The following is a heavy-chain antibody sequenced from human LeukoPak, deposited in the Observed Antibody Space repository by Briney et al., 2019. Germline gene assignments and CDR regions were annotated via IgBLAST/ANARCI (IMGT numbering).Heavy chain of an antibody. CDR2: SNDSGGT. D-gene: IGHD3-10*01. CDR3: AREDKRGVIRYNWFDP. V-gene: IGHV4-34*01. CDR1: GGTFSGYY. J-gene: IGHJ5*02. Sequence: SETLSLTCAVYGGTFSGYYWSWIRQPPGKRLEWVGESNDSGGTNYNPSLKSRVTISADKSKNQVSLKLTSVTAADTAVYYCAREDKRGVIRYNWFDPWGQGTLVTVSS.